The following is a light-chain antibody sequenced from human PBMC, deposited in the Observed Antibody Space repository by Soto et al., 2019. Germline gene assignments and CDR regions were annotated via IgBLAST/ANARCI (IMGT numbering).Light chain of an antibody. V-gene: IGKV1-5*02. J-gene: IGKJ1*01. Sequence: IQLTQSPSSLSASVGDRVTVICRASQSISNWLAWYQQKPGTAPKVLIYHASNLQSGVPSRFSGSGSGTEFTLTISSLQPDDFATYYCQQYNSYSFGQGTKVDIK. CDR3: QQYNSYS. CDR2: HAS. CDR1: QSISNW.